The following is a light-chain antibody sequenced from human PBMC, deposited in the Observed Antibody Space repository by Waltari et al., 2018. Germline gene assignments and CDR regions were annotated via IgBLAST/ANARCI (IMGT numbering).Light chain of an antibody. J-gene: IGLJ2*01. CDR3: HSRDASGVAGS. V-gene: IGLV3-19*01. CDR1: RLRSYY. Sequence: SSELTLDLCVSVAMAQTVRITCHGARLRSYYASWYQQRPGPAPILVIYDKNNRPSGVPDRFSGSSSHNTGGLTITGAQAEDEASYYCHSRDASGVAGSFGGGTKLTVL. CDR2: DKN.